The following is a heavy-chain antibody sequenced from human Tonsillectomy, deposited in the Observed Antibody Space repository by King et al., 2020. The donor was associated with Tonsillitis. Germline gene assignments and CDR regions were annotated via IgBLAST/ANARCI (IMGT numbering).Heavy chain of an antibody. J-gene: IGHJ4*02. V-gene: IGHV3-30*04. CDR1: GFTFSSYA. CDR3: ARDHSNPEYSSHQPDY. CDR2: ISYDGSNK. Sequence: HVQLVESGGGVVQPGRSLRLSCAASGFTFSSYAMHWVRQAPGKGLEWVAVISYDGSNKFYADSVKGRFTISRDNSKNTLYLQMNSLRAEDTAVYYCARDHSNPEYSSHQPDYWGQGTLVTVSS. D-gene: IGHD6-13*01.